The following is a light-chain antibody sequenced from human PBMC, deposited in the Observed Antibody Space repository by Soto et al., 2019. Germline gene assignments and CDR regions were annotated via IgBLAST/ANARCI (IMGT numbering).Light chain of an antibody. CDR3: QQRSNWPGT. Sequence: EIVLTQSPATLSLSPGERATLSCRASQSVSSYLAWYQQKPGQAPRLLIHDVFNRATGIPARFSASGSGTDFTLTISSLEPEDFAVYYCQQRSNWPGTFGQGTKVEIK. J-gene: IGKJ1*01. V-gene: IGKV3-11*01. CDR1: QSVSSY. CDR2: DVF.